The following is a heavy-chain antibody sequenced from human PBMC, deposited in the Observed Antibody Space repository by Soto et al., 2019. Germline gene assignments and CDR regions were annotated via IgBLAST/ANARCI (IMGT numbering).Heavy chain of an antibody. D-gene: IGHD1-7*01. CDR3: ARDPPGGYTWNYGLYYYYGMDV. CDR2: ISAYNGNT. J-gene: IGHJ6*02. Sequence: QVQLVQSGAEVKKPGASVKVSCKASGYTFTSYGISWVRQAPGQGLEWMGWISAYNGNTNYAQKLQGRVTMTTDTSPSTAYRELRSLRSDDTAVYYCARDPPGGYTWNYGLYYYYGMDVWGQGTTVTVSS. CDR1: GYTFTSYG. V-gene: IGHV1-18*04.